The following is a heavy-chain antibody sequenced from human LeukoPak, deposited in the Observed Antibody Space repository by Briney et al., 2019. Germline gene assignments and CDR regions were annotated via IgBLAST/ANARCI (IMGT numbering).Heavy chain of an antibody. D-gene: IGHD2-2*01. V-gene: IGHV3-30*03. Sequence: QPGGSLRLSCAASGFTFSSYGMHWVRKAPGKGLGWVAVISYDGSNKYYADSVKGGFTISRDNSKNTLYLQMNSLRAEDTAVYYCARDLGQLLFPYYYYGMDVWGQGTTVTVSS. CDR2: ISYDGSNK. CDR1: GFTFSSYG. J-gene: IGHJ6*02. CDR3: ARDLGQLLFPYYYYGMDV.